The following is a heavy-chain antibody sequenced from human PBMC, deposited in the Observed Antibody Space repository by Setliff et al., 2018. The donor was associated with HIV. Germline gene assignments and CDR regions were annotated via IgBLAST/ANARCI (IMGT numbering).Heavy chain of an antibody. J-gene: IGHJ3*02. D-gene: IGHD3-22*01. V-gene: IGHV4-38-2*01. CDR1: GYSISTAYY. CDR3: ARQGAGYYYDSSDYYTGNGFDM. Sequence: SETLSLTCAVSGYSISTAYYWAWIRQSPGKGLEWIGGFHHSGSAHYNPSLKSRVTISRQTSKNQFSLTLTSVTAADTAIYYCARQGAGYYYDSSDYYTGNGFDMWGQGTMVT. CDR2: FHHSGSA.